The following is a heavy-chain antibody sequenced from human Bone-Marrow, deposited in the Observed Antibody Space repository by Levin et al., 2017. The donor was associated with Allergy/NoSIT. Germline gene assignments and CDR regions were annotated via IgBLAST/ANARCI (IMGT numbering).Heavy chain of an antibody. Sequence: PGGSLRLSCAASGFTFSSYAMSWVRQAPGKGLEWVSSISGSGGSTYYADSVKGRFTISRDNSYNTLFLQMNSLRAEDTALYYCAKDLPTRIQPPRGHNNWFDPWGQGTLVTVSS. V-gene: IGHV3-23*01. CDR2: ISGSGGST. CDR1: GFTFSSYA. J-gene: IGHJ5*02. D-gene: IGHD5-18*01. CDR3: AKDLPTRIQPPRGHNNWFDP.